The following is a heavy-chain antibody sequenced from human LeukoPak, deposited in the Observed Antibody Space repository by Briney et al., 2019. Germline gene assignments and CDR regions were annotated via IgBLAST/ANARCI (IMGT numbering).Heavy chain of an antibody. CDR3: ARGVVAAAGRTFDF. CDR2: IYNSGST. CDR1: GDSFSYFY. V-gene: IGHV4-59*01. D-gene: IGHD6-13*01. Sequence: SETLSLTCTVSGDSFSYFYWSWIRQPPGKGLEWIGYIYNSGSTSYNPSLESRVTISLDTSQNQFSLKLSSLTAADTAVYYCARGVVAAAGRTFDFWGQGTLVTVSS. J-gene: IGHJ4*02.